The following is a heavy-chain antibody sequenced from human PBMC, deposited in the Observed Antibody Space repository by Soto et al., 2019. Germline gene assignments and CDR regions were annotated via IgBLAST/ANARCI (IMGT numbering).Heavy chain of an antibody. CDR1: GCSISTYY. J-gene: IGHJ4*02. V-gene: IGHV4-59*08. CDR2: IYHSGST. Sequence: SETLSLTCTVSGCSISTYYWSWIRQPPGKELEWIGYIYHSGSTNNNPSLKSRVTISVDTSKNQFSLNLSSVTAADTALYYCARGNSLFDYWGQGTLVTVSS. CDR3: ARGNSLFDY.